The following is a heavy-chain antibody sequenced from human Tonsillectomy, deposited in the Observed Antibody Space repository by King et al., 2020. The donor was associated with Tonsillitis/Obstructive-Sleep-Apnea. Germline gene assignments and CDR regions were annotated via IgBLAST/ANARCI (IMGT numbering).Heavy chain of an antibody. Sequence: QLVQSGGGLVQPGGSLRLSCAASGFTFSSNYMNWVRQAPGKGLEWVSIIYSGGSTYYADSVKGRFTISRDNSKNMVYLQMNSLRAEDTAVYYCARGLLWFEFDTWGQGTLVTVSS. J-gene: IGHJ5*02. V-gene: IGHV3-66*01. D-gene: IGHD3-10*01. CDR1: GFTFSSNY. CDR3: ARGLLWFEFDT. CDR2: IYSGGST.